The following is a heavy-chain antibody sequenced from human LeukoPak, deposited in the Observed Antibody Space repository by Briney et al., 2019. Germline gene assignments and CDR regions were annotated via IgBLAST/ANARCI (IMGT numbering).Heavy chain of an antibody. CDR3: AKDGVAALGPYHFDY. Sequence: GGSLRLSCAASGFSFNRHGMHWVRQAPDKGLEWLSFIWYDGSNEYYADSVKGRFTISRDNSKNTLYLQMNSLTVEDTAVYYCAKDGVAALGPYHFDYWGQGTLVTVSS. CDR2: IWYDGSNE. D-gene: IGHD6-13*01. CDR1: GFSFNRHG. J-gene: IGHJ4*02. V-gene: IGHV3-30*02.